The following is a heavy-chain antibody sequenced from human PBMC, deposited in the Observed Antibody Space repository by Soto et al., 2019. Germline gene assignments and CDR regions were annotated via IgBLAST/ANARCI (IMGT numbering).Heavy chain of an antibody. CDR2: IYYNGST. D-gene: IGHD5-12*01. Sequence: QVQLQESGPGLVKPSQTLSLTCTVSGGSISSGGDYWSWIRQHPGKGLEWIGYIYYNGSTNYNPSLKSRVTISVDTSKNQFSLELSSVTAADTAVYYCARARGVATIIYYYGMDVWGQGTTVTVSS. J-gene: IGHJ6*02. V-gene: IGHV4-31*03. CDR1: GGSISSGGDY. CDR3: ARARGVATIIYYYGMDV.